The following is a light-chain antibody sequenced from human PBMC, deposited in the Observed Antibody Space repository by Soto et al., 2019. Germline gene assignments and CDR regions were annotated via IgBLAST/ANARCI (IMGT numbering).Light chain of an antibody. Sequence: QSVLTQPPSVSAAPGQRVTISCTGRTSNIGARYDVHWYQQLPGTAPKLLIYGNSNRPSGVPDRFSGSKSGTSASLAITGLQAEDEADYYCQSYDSSLSAVVFGGGTKVTVL. J-gene: IGLJ2*01. CDR2: GNS. V-gene: IGLV1-40*01. CDR1: TSNIGARYD. CDR3: QSYDSSLSAVV.